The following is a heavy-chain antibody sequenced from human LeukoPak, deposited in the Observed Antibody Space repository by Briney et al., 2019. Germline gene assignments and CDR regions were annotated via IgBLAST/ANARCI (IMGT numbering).Heavy chain of an antibody. J-gene: IGHJ4*02. Sequence: PSETLSLTCTVSGCSISSYYWSWIRQPPGKGLEWIGYISYTGSTNYNPSLRSRVTISVDTSKNQFSLKVRSVTAADTAVYYCARIGYSSGFHYFDYWGQGTLVTVSS. V-gene: IGHV4-59*08. D-gene: IGHD3-22*01. CDR1: GCSISSYY. CDR2: ISYTGST. CDR3: ARIGYSSGFHYFDY.